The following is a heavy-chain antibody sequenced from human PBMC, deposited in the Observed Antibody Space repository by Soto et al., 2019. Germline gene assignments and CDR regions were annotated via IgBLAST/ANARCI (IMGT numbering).Heavy chain of an antibody. D-gene: IGHD3-22*01. Sequence: QLQLQESGPGLVKPSETLSLTCTVSGGSISSSSYYWGWIRQPPGKGLEWIGSIYYSGSTYYNPSRKRRVSISVDPSKNPFSLKLSSVTAADTAVYYGARHECQWLSLDYWGQGTLVTVSS. CDR3: ARHECQWLSLDY. CDR1: GGSISSSSYY. V-gene: IGHV4-39*01. CDR2: IYYSGST. J-gene: IGHJ4*02.